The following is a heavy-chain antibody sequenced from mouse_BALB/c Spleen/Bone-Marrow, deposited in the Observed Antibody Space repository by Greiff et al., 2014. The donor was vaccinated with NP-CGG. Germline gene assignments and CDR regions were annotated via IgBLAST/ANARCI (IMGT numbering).Heavy chain of an antibody. Sequence: EVKLMESGPELVKPGASVKVSCKASGYAFTSYNMYWVKQSHGKSLEWIGHIDPYNGGTSYNQNFKGKATLTVGKSSSTAYMHLNSLTSEDSAVYYCAREEYGDGFAYWGQGTLVTVSA. CDR2: IDPYNGGT. CDR3: AREEYGDGFAY. CDR1: GYAFTSYN. J-gene: IGHJ3*01. D-gene: IGHD2-13*01. V-gene: IGHV1S135*01.